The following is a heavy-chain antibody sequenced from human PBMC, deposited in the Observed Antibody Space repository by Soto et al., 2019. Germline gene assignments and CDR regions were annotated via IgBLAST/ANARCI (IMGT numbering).Heavy chain of an antibody. CDR3: TRLRGYCSGGSCYSNYYYGMDV. J-gene: IGHJ6*02. Sequence: PGGSLRLSCASSVFTFIGSAMHWVRQASGKGLEWVGRIRSKANSYATAYAASVKGRFTISRDDSKNTTYLQMNSLKTEDTAVYYCTRLRGYCSGGSCYSNYYYGMDVWGQGTTVTVSS. V-gene: IGHV3-73*01. CDR2: IRSKANSYAT. D-gene: IGHD2-15*01. CDR1: VFTFIGSA.